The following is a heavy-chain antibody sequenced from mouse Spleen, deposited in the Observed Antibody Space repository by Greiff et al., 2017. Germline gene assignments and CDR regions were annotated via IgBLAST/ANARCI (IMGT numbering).Heavy chain of an antibody. D-gene: IGHD1-1*01. J-gene: IGHJ4*01. Sequence: VKLQQPGAELVMPGASVKLSCKASGYTFTSYWMHWVKQRPGQGLEWIGEIDPSDSYTNYNQKFKGKATLTVDKSSSTAYMQLSSLTSEDSAVYYCARWDYYGSSYGGNAMDYWGQGTSVTVSS. V-gene: IGHV1-69*01. CDR3: ARWDYYGSSYGGNAMDY. CDR1: GYTFTSYW. CDR2: IDPSDSYT.